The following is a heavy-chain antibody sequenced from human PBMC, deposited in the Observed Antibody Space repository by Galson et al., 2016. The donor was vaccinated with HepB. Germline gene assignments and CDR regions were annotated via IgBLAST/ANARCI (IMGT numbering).Heavy chain of an antibody. D-gene: IGHD2-15*01. J-gene: IGHJ4*02. CDR1: GYTFTRYA. V-gene: IGHV1-3*01. CDR2: ITVVNGNT. CDR3: ARMGGGSSGFDF. Sequence: SVKVSCKASGYTFTRYAIHWVRQAPGQRLEWMGWITVVNGNTKYSQKFQDRVNFTSDTSASTAYMDLGSLTSEDTAVYYGARMGGGSSGFDFWGQGTLVTVSS.